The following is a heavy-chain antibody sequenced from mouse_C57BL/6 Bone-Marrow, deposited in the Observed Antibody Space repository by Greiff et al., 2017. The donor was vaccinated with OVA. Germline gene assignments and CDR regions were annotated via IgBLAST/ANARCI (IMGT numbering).Heavy chain of an antibody. CDR2: INPGSGGT. V-gene: IGHV1-54*01. CDR1: GYAFTNYL. J-gene: IGHJ2*01. Sequence: VKLMESGAELVRPGTSVKVSCKASGYAFTNYLIEWVKQRPGQGLEWIGVINPGSGGTNYNEKFKGTATLTADKSSSTAYMQLSSLTSEDSAVYFCARGALRRFDYWGQGTTLTVSS. D-gene: IGHD1-2*01. CDR3: ARGALRRFDY.